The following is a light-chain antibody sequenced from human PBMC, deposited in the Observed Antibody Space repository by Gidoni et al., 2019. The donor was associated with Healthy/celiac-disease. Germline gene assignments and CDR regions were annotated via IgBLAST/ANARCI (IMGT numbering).Light chain of an antibody. Sequence: DIQMTQSPSSLSASVGARVTITCRASQSISNYLNWYQQKPGKAPKLLIYAASSLQSGVPSRFSGSRSGTDFTLTISSLQAEDFATYYCQQSYSTPSWTFGQGTKVEIK. V-gene: IGKV1-39*01. J-gene: IGKJ1*01. CDR2: AAS. CDR3: QQSYSTPSWT. CDR1: QSISNY.